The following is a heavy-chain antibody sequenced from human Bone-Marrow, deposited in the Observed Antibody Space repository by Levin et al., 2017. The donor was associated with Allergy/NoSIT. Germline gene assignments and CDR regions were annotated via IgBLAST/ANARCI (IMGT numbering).Heavy chain of an antibody. D-gene: IGHD3-3*01. CDR2: ISYDGSNK. CDR3: AKDRGVGYFDY. V-gene: IGHV3-30*18. CDR1: GFSFSSNG. J-gene: IGHJ4*02. Sequence: PGGSLRLSCAASGFSFSSNGMYWVRQAPGKGLEWVAVISYDGSNKYYADSVKGRFTISRDNSKNTLYLQMNSLRAEDTAVYSCAKDRGVGYFDYWGQGTLVTVSS.